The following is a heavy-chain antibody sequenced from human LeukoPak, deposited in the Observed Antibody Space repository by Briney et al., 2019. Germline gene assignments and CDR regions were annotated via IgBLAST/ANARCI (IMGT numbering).Heavy chain of an antibody. D-gene: IGHD6-19*01. CDR2: INHSGST. Sequence: PSETLSLTCAVYGGSFSGYYWSWIRQPPGKGLEWIGEINHSGSTNYNPSLKSRVTISVDTSKNQFSLKLSSVTAADTAVYYCARLTQIAVADRRSDCWGQGTLVTVSS. CDR1: GGSFSGYY. CDR3: ARLTQIAVADRRSDC. V-gene: IGHV4-34*01. J-gene: IGHJ4*02.